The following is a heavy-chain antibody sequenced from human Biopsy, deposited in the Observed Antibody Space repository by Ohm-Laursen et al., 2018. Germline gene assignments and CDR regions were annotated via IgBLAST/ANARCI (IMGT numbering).Heavy chain of an antibody. CDR2: VIPISNTA. V-gene: IGHV1-69*06. Sequence: AASVKVSCKASGGSFSDYGLSWVRQAPGRGLEWMGRVIPISNTANYAQNFQDRLTITADRSTNTAYMELNGLRSEDTAVYFCATLTEDYGASPDSWGQGTLVVVSS. CDR1: GGSFSDYG. CDR3: ATLTEDYGASPDS. D-gene: IGHD4-17*01. J-gene: IGHJ4*02.